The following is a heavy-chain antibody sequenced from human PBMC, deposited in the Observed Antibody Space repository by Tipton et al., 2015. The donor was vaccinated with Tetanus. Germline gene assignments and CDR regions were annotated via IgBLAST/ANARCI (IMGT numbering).Heavy chain of an antibody. Sequence: SLRLSCAASGFTFNNYAMGWVRQAPGKGLEWVSSINGTGTVTHHADSVKGRFTISRDNSKNTLYLQMNSLRAEDTAVYYCAREADCSGGSCFSGDFDSWGQGTQVTVSS. J-gene: IGHJ4*02. V-gene: IGHV3-23*01. D-gene: IGHD2-15*01. CDR2: INGTGTVT. CDR3: AREADCSGGSCFSGDFDS. CDR1: GFTFNNYA.